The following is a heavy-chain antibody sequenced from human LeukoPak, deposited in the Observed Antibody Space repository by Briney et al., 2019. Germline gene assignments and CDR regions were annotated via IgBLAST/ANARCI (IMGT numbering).Heavy chain of an antibody. Sequence: GGSLRLSCAASGFTFSSYAMSWVRQAPGKGLEWVSAISGSGGSTYYADSVKGRFTISRDNSKNTLYLQMNSLRAEDTAVYYCAKGNQVVVITTDYYYMDVWGKGTTVTVSS. CDR1: GFTFSSYA. CDR2: ISGSGGST. V-gene: IGHV3-23*01. D-gene: IGHD3-22*01. CDR3: AKGNQVVVITTDYYYMDV. J-gene: IGHJ6*03.